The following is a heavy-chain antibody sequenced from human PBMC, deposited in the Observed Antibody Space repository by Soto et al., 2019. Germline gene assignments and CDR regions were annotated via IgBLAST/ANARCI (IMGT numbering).Heavy chain of an antibody. CDR2: IYHSGST. Sequence: SETLSLTCAVSGGSISSSNWWSWVRQPPGKGLEWIGEIYHSGSTNYNPSLKSRVTISVDKSKNQFSLKLSSVTTADTAVYYCVGTPGYSSGWYLLFWGQGTLVTVSS. J-gene: IGHJ4*02. CDR3: VGTPGYSSGWYLLF. V-gene: IGHV4-4*02. D-gene: IGHD6-19*01. CDR1: GGSISSSNW.